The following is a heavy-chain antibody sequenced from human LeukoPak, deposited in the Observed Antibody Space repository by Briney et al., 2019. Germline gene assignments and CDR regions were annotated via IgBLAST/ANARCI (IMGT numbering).Heavy chain of an antibody. V-gene: IGHV1-69*05. D-gene: IGHD3-22*01. Sequence: SVKVSCKASGGTFSSYAISWVRQAPGQGLEWMGGIIPIFGTANYAQKFQGRVTITTDESTSTAYMELSSLRSEDTAVYYCATMDYYDSSGTLPLDYWGQGTLVTVSS. J-gene: IGHJ4*02. CDR3: ATMDYYDSSGTLPLDY. CDR1: GGTFSSYA. CDR2: IIPIFGTA.